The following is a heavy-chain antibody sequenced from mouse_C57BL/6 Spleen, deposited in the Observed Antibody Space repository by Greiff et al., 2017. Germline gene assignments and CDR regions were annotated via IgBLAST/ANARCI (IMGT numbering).Heavy chain of an antibody. CDR1: GYTFTDYN. V-gene: IGHV1-22*01. CDR3: ARGDYSNLYYYAMDY. D-gene: IGHD2-5*01. J-gene: IGHJ4*01. Sequence: VQLKESGPELVKPGASVKMSCKASGYTFTDYNMHWVKQSHGKSLEWIGYINPNNGGTSYNQKFKGKATLTVNKSSSTAYMEVRSLTSEDSAVYYCARGDYSNLYYYAMDYWGQGTSVTVSS. CDR2: INPNNGGT.